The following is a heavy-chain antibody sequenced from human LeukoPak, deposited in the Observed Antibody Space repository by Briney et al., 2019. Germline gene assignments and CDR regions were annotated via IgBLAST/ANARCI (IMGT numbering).Heavy chain of an antibody. CDR1: GYTFTSYW. V-gene: IGHV3-7*01. J-gene: IGHJ6*04. CDR2: IIVDGSET. D-gene: IGHD3-22*01. Sequence: GGSLSLSCEASGYTFTSYWMNWVRQAPGEGLECVANIIVDGSETYYAESVKGRFTISRDNLKNSLYLQMNSLRSEDTAVYYYAEPGNTMSVGVWGKGTTVTISS. CDR3: AEPGNTMSVGV.